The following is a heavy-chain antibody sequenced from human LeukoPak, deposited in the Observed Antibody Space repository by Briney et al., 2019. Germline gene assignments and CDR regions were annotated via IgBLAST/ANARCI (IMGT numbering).Heavy chain of an antibody. CDR3: ARDGLYGSGSYDY. V-gene: IGHV3-53*01. Sequence: GGSLRLSCAASGFTVSSNYMSWVRQAPGKGLGWVSVIYSGGSTYYADSVKGRFTISRDNSKNTLYLQMNSLRAEDTAVYYCARDGLYGSGSYDYWGQGTLVTVSS. CDR2: IYSGGST. CDR1: GFTVSSNY. J-gene: IGHJ4*02. D-gene: IGHD3-10*01.